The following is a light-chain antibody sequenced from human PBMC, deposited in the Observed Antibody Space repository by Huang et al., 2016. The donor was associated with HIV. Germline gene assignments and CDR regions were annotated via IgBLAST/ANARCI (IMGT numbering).Light chain of an antibody. CDR2: RVS. V-gene: IGKV2-30*01. J-gene: IGKJ2*01. CDR1: QSLVYNDGNTY. CDR3: MQGTHWPPYT. Sequence: DVVMTQSPLSLPVTLGQPASISCRSSQSLVYNDGNTYLNWFQQRPGQSPRRLIYRVSNRDSGVPDRVSGSGSGTDFTLKISRVEAEDVGVYYCMQGTHWPPYTFGQGTKLEIK.